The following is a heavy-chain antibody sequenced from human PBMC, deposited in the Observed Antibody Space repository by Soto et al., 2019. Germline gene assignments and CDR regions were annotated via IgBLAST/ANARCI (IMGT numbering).Heavy chain of an antibody. CDR3: ALTRRSSLLEVAGPGFEY. V-gene: IGHV3-30*03. Sequence: RLSCAASGFNFGVFGMHWVRQAPGKGLEWLSVLSYEGSEEYYADSVRGRFTISRDNSKNTPFLQMDSLRVDDTGVYYCALTRRSSLLEVAGPGFEYWGQGTLVTVSS. D-gene: IGHD6-19*01. CDR2: LSYEGSEE. CDR1: GFNFGVFG. J-gene: IGHJ4*02.